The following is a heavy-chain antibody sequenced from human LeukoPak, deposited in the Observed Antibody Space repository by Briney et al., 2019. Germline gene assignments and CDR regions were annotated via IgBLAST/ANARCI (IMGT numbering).Heavy chain of an antibody. Sequence: GGSLRLSCAASGFTFSSYAMSWVRQAPGKGLEWVSAIGGSGGSTYYADSVKGRFTISRDNSKNTLYLQMNSLRAEDTAVYYCAKDRRVSGYYYVRNFDYWGQGTLVTVSS. D-gene: IGHD3-22*01. CDR1: GFTFSSYA. V-gene: IGHV3-23*01. CDR3: AKDRRVSGYYYVRNFDY. J-gene: IGHJ4*02. CDR2: IGGSGGST.